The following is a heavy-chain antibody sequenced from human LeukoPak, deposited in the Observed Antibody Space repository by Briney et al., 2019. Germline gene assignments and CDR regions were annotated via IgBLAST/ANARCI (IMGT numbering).Heavy chain of an antibody. D-gene: IGHD3-22*01. J-gene: IGHJ5*02. CDR2: IHYTGST. V-gene: IGHV4-38-2*02. Sequence: SETLSLTCTVSGGSISGYYWGWIRQPPGKGLEWIGSIHYTGSTYYNASLKSRVTISVDTSKNEFSLKLSSVTAADTAVYYCARDWPYYYDSNNWFDPWGQGTLVTVSS. CDR3: ARDWPYYYDSNNWFDP. CDR1: GGSISGYY.